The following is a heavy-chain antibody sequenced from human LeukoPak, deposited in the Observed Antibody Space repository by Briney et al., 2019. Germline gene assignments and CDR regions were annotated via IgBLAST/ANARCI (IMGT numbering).Heavy chain of an antibody. CDR3: ARDYDFWSGYFDY. Sequence: GRSLRLSCAASGFTFSSYAMHWVRQAPGKGLEWVAVISYDGSNKYYADSVKGRFTISRDNSKNTLYLQMNSLRAEDTAVYYCARDYDFWSGYFDYWGRGTLVTVSS. CDR2: ISYDGSNK. CDR1: GFTFSSYA. V-gene: IGHV3-30-3*01. D-gene: IGHD3-3*01. J-gene: IGHJ4*02.